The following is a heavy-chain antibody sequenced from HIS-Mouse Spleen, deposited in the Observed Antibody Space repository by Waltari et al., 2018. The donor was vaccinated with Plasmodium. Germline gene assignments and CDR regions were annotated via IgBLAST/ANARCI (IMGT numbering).Heavy chain of an antibody. D-gene: IGHD1-7*01. CDR3: ARDRITGTSYFDY. CDR2: IYYSGST. V-gene: IGHV4-39*06. Sequence: RLQLQESGPGLVTPAETLSLTCTVSGGSLRSRSYSWGWIGQHPGKGLEWIGGIYYSGSTYYNPSLKSRVTISVDTSKNQFSLKLSSVTAADTAVYYCARDRITGTSYFDYWGQGTLVTVSS. CDR1: GGSLRSRSYS. J-gene: IGHJ4*02.